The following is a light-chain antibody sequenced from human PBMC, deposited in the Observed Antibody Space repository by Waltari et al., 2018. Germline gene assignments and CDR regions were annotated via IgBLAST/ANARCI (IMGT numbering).Light chain of an antibody. CDR2: EVT. CDR3: SSYTSIKTPYVV. Sequence: QSALTQPASVSGSPGQSITISCTGTTRDVGRYNYVSWYQCHPGKAPELIIYEVTNRPSWVSDRVSGPKSGNTASLSISGLQPEDEADYYCSSYTSIKTPYVVFGGGTKVTVL. CDR1: TRDVGRYNY. V-gene: IGLV2-14*01. J-gene: IGLJ2*01.